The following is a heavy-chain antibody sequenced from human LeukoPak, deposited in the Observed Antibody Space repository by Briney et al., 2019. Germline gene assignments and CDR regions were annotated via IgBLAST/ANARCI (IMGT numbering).Heavy chain of an antibody. CDR1: GGTFSSYA. Sequence: ASVKVSCKASGGTFSSYAISWVRQAPGQGLEWMGRIIPILGIANYAQKFQGRVTITADKSTSTAYMELSSLRSEDTAVYYCVRDGSSSWEIDYWGQGTLVTVSS. V-gene: IGHV1-69*04. D-gene: IGHD6-13*01. J-gene: IGHJ4*02. CDR2: IIPILGIA. CDR3: VRDGSSSWEIDY.